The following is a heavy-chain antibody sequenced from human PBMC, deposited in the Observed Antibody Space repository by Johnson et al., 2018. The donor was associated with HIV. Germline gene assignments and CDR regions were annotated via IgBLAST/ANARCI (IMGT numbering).Heavy chain of an antibody. CDR3: AKDRTEYYAPAAFDI. V-gene: IGHV3-23*04. Sequence: VQLVESGGGVVQPGRSLRLSCAASGFTFSSYAMTWVRQAPGKGLEWVSSISGSGGSTYYADSVKGRFTISRDNSKNTLYLQMNSLRAEDTAVYYCAKDRTEYYAPAAFDIWGQGTMVTVSS. CDR2: ISGSGGST. CDR1: GFTFSSYA. J-gene: IGHJ3*02. D-gene: IGHD2-2*01.